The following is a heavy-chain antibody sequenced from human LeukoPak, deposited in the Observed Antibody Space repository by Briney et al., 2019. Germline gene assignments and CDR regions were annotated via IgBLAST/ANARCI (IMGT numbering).Heavy chain of an antibody. V-gene: IGHV3-30-3*01. CDR1: GFTFSSYA. CDR3: ARDVTPRY. CDR2: ISYDGSNK. Sequence: PGRSLRLSRAASGFTFSSYAMHWVRQAPGKGLEWVAVISYDGSNKYYADSVKGRFTISRDNSKNTLYLQMNSLRAEDTAVYYCARDVTPRYWGQGTLVTVSS. J-gene: IGHJ4*02.